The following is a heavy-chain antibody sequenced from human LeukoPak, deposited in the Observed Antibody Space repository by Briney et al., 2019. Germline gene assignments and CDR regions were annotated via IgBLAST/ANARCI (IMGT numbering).Heavy chain of an antibody. Sequence: GGSLRLSCAASGLTFSSYWLHWVRQPLGKGLVWVSRIHPDGTTTNYADSVKGRFTISRDNAKNTLYLQMNSLTVEDTALYYCVRIATVTTPDYWGQGTQVTVSS. CDR2: IHPDGTTT. V-gene: IGHV3-74*01. D-gene: IGHD4-17*01. J-gene: IGHJ4*02. CDR1: GLTFSSYW. CDR3: VRIATVTTPDY.